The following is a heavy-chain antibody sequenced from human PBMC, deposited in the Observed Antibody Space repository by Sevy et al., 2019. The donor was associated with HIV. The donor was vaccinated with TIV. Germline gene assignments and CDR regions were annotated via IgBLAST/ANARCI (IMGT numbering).Heavy chain of an antibody. CDR1: GSSVGSYS. Sequence: GGSLRLSCAASGSSVGSYSMNWVRQAPGKGLEWVSFISFTTNNTYYGDSVKGRFTISRDNARNSVYLQMNSLRAEDTAVYYCSSGGGYWGQGTLVTVSS. V-gene: IGHV3-21*01. CDR3: SSGGGY. CDR2: ISFTTNNT. D-gene: IGHD3-16*01. J-gene: IGHJ4*02.